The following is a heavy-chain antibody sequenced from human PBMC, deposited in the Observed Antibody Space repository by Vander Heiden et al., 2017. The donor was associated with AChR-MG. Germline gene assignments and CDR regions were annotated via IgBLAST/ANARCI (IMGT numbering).Heavy chain of an antibody. CDR1: GFTVSSNY. V-gene: IGHV3-53*02. D-gene: IGHD3-3*01. Sequence: EVQLVETGGGLIQPGGSLRLSCAASGFTVSSNYMSWLRQAPGKGLEWVSVIYSGGSTYYADSVKGRFTISRDNSKNTLYLQMNSLRAEDTAVYYCAGVSPPRRVTIFGVGAFDIWGQGTMVTVSS. J-gene: IGHJ3*02. CDR3: AGVSPPRRVTIFGVGAFDI. CDR2: IYSGGST.